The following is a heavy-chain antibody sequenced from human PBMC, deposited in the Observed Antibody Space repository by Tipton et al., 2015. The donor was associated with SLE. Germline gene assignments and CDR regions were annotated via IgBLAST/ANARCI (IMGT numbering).Heavy chain of an antibody. Sequence: SLRLSCAASGFTFSSYSMNWVRQAPGKGLEWVSSISSSSSYIYYADSVKGRFTISRDNAKNSLYLQMNSLRAEDTAVYYCAKIGYCSSTSCPNWFDPWGQGTLVTVSS. J-gene: IGHJ5*02. D-gene: IGHD2-2*03. CDR2: ISSSSSYI. CDR3: AKIGYCSSTSCPNWFDP. CDR1: GFTFSSYS. V-gene: IGHV3-21*01.